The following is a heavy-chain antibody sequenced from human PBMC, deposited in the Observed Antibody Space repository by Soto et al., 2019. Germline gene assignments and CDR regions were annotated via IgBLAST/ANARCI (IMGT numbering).Heavy chain of an antibody. V-gene: IGHV1-69*08. CDR3: ARRRYCGYDCYQKHYYGMDV. J-gene: IGHJ6*02. D-gene: IGHD2-21*02. CDR2: VIPVLTTT. Sequence: QVQLVQSGAEVKKPGSSVRVSCRSSGDTFSSYIVNWLRLAPGRGLEWMGRVIPVLTTTDYAQNFRGRGTISADRSTNTVYLDLSSLRSDDTAVYYCARRRYCGYDCYQKHYYGMDVWGQGSLVTVAS. CDR1: GDTFSSYI.